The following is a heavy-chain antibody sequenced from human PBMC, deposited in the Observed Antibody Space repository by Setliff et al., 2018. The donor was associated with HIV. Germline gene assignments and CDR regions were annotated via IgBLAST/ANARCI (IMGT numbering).Heavy chain of an antibody. V-gene: IGHV1-2*02. D-gene: IGHD3-22*01. CDR3: ARSFPYYYESSGLYAMDV. CDR1: GYTFIGNY. Sequence: GASVKVSCKASGYTFIGNYIHWVRQAPGQGLEWVGWFDPNSGSTTFAQKFQGRFTISRDDDRNFLFLQMNSLRAEDTAIYFCARSFPYYYESSGLYAMDVWGQGTTVTVSS. J-gene: IGHJ6*02. CDR2: FDPNSGST.